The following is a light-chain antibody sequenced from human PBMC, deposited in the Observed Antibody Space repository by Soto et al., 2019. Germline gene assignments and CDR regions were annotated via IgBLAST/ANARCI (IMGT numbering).Light chain of an antibody. CDR1: QSVSTY. CDR2: DAS. CDR3: QQYNNWPPFT. J-gene: IGKJ3*01. Sequence: EIVLTQSPATLSLSPGESVTLSCRTSQSVSTYFAWYQQKPGRAPRLLIYDASTMATGIPARFSGSGSGTDFTLTINNLQSEDSAVYFCQQYNNWPPFTSGPGTKVDIK. V-gene: IGKV3-15*01.